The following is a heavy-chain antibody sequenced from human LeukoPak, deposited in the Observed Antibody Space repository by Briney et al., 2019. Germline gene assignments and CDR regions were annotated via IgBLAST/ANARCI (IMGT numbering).Heavy chain of an antibody. CDR2: FYADGRT. CDR1: GFTISSNN. CDR3: ARVPSGAGNYFDY. Sequence: GGSLRLSCAASGFTISSNNIMWVRQAPGKGLDWVSVFYADGRTFYADSVKGRLTISRDNSKNTVSLQMNSLRAGDAALYYCARVPSGAGNYFDYWGQGALVTVSS. V-gene: IGHV3-66*01. J-gene: IGHJ4*02. D-gene: IGHD1-14*01.